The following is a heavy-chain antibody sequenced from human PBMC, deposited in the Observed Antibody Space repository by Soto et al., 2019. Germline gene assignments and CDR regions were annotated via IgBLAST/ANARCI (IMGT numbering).Heavy chain of an antibody. CDR3: ARQDSSGWYRRKYYYYYMDV. J-gene: IGHJ6*03. D-gene: IGHD6-19*01. Sequence: GESLKISCKGSGYSFTSYWIGWVRQMPGKGLEWMGIIYPGDSDTRYSPSFQGQVTISADKSISTAYLQWSSLKASDTAMYYCARQDSSGWYRRKYYYYYMDVWGKGTTVTVSS. V-gene: IGHV5-51*01. CDR2: IYPGDSDT. CDR1: GYSFTSYW.